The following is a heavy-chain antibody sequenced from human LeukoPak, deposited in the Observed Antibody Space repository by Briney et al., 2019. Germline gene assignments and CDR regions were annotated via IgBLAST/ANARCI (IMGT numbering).Heavy chain of an antibody. CDR2: ISGSGGST. J-gene: IGHJ3*02. V-gene: IGHV3-23*01. D-gene: IGHD3-16*01. CDR3: AKDLPPHYDVWGSSYDAFDI. Sequence: PGGSLRLSCAASGFTFSSYAMSWDRQAPGKGLEWVSAISGSGGSTYYADSVKGRFTISRDHSKNTLYLQMNSLRAEDTAVYYCAKDLPPHYDVWGSSYDAFDIWGQGTMVTVSS. CDR1: GFTFSSYA.